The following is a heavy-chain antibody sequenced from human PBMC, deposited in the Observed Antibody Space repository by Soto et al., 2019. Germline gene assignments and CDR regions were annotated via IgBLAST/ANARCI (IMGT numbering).Heavy chain of an antibody. D-gene: IGHD5-18*01. CDR1: GFTFSSYW. V-gene: IGHV3-7*01. CDR2: IKQDGSEK. CDR3: ASALTASPMVTSYYYYMDV. Sequence: GGSLRLSCAASGFTFSSYWMSWVRQAPGKGLEWVANIKQDGSEKYYVDSVKGRFTISRDNAKNSLYLQMNSLRAEDTAVYYCASALTASPMVTSYYYYMDVWGKGTTVTVSS. J-gene: IGHJ6*03.